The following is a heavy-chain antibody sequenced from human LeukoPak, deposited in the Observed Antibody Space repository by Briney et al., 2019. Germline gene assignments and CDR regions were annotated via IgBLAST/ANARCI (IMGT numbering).Heavy chain of an antibody. CDR1: GGSFSGYY. CDR3: ARVEVGATTQTNWFDP. J-gene: IGHJ5*02. CDR2: INHSGST. D-gene: IGHD1-26*01. V-gene: IGHV4-34*01. Sequence: SETLSLTCGVYGGSFSGYYWSWIRQPPGKGLEWIGEINHSGSTNYNPSLKSRVTISVDTSKNQFSLKLSSVTAADTAVYYCARVEVGATTQTNWFDPWGQGTLVTVSS.